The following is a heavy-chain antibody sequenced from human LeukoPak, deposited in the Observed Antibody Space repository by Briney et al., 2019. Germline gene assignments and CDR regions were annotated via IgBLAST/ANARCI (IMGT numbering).Heavy chain of an antibody. D-gene: IGHD4-17*01. CDR1: GFTFSIYA. V-gene: IGHV3-30*04. CDR3: ARYHDYGDYKRYFDP. Sequence: PGGSLRLSCAASGFTFSIYAIHWVRQAPGKGLEWVAVISIDGRNEYYADSVKGRFTVSRDNSKNTLYLQMSSLRAEDTAVYYCARYHDYGDYKRYFDPWGQGILVTVSS. CDR2: ISIDGRNE. J-gene: IGHJ5*02.